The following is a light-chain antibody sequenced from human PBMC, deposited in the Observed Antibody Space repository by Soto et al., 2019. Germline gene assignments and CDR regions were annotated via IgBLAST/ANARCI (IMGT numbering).Light chain of an antibody. J-gene: IGLJ2*01. V-gene: IGLV2-14*01. Sequence: QPVLTQPASVSGSPGQSITISCTGTSSDVGGYNYVSWYQQHPGKAPKLMIYDVSNRPSGASNRFSGSKSGNTASLTISGLQAEDEADYYCTSYTSSSTILFGGGTKVTVL. CDR2: DVS. CDR1: SSDVGGYNY. CDR3: TSYTSSSTIL.